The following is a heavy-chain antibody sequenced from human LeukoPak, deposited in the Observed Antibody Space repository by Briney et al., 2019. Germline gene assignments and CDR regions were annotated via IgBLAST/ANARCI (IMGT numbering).Heavy chain of an antibody. CDR3: ARDIILYSGYDLNP. CDR2: ISAYNGNT. D-gene: IGHD5-12*01. CDR1: GYTFTSYG. V-gene: IGHV1-18*01. J-gene: IGHJ5*02. Sequence: ASVTVSCKASGYTFTSYGISWVRQAPGQGLEWMGWISAYNGNTNYAQKLQGRVTMTTDTSTSTAYMELRSLRSDDTAVYYCARDIILYSGYDLNPWGQGTLVTVSS.